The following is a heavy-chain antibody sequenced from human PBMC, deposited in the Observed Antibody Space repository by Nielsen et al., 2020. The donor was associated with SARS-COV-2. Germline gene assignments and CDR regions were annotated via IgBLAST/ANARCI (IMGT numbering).Heavy chain of an antibody. CDR2: IYYSGST. V-gene: IGHV4-31*03. D-gene: IGHD6-19*01. J-gene: IGHJ4*02. CDR3: ARVGVAVAGAFDY. CDR1: GGSISSGGYY. Sequence: SETLSLTCTVPGGSISSGGYYWTWIRQHPGKGLEWIGYIYYSGSTYYNPSLKSRVTISVDTSKNQFSLKLSSVTAADTAVYYCARVGVAVAGAFDYWGQGTLVTVSS.